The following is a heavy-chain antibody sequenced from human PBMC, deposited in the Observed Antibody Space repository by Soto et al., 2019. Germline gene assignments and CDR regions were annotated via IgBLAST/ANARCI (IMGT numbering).Heavy chain of an antibody. V-gene: IGHV3-74*01. D-gene: IGHD6-13*01. CDR2: INRDGSGT. Sequence: PWGALLVSCAFSGFTFSNYWMRWVRQAPGKGLVWVSRINRDGSGTTYADSVKGRFTISIDNAKDTLYLQMNSLRAEDTAVYYCTRDHYSSSYYWGQGTTVTVSS. J-gene: IGHJ4*02. CDR3: TRDHYSSSYY. CDR1: GFTFSNYW.